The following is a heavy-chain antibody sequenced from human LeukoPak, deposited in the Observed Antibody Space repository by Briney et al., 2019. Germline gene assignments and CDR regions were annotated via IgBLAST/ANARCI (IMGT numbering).Heavy chain of an antibody. Sequence: GGSLRLSCAASGFTFSSYGMSWVRQAPGKGLEWVSYISSSGSTIYYADSVKGRFTISRNNAKNSLYLQMNSLRSDDTAVYYCARETTVTKGGSWFDPWGQGTLVTVSS. CDR1: GFTFSSYG. J-gene: IGHJ5*02. D-gene: IGHD4-17*01. CDR2: ISSSGSTI. V-gene: IGHV3-48*04. CDR3: ARETTVTKGGSWFDP.